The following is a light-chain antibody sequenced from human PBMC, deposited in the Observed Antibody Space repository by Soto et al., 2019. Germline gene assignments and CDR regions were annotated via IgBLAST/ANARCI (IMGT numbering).Light chain of an antibody. CDR3: QQYDALVT. J-gene: IGKJ2*01. CDR2: GET. Sequence: EVVMTQSPATLSLSPGEGTTLSCRSSQSVGSKLAWYQQKTGHAPRLLIYGETTRATGVPARFSGGGSGTEFTLSISSLQSEDSAVYFCQQYDALVTFGQGTKLDI. V-gene: IGKV3-15*01. CDR1: QSVGSK.